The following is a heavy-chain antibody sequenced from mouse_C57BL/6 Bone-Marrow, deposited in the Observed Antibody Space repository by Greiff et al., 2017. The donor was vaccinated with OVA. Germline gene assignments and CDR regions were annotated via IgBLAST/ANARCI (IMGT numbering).Heavy chain of an antibody. D-gene: IGHD1-1*01. J-gene: IGHJ4*01. Sequence: QVQLKQPGAELVKPGASVKLSCKASGYTFTSYWMQWVKQRPGQGLEWIGEIDPSDSYTNYNQKFKGKATLTVDTSSSTAYMQLSSLTSEDSAVYYCARDHYYYGSRGAMDYWGQGTSVTVSS. V-gene: IGHV1-50*01. CDR3: ARDHYYYGSRGAMDY. CDR1: GYTFTSYW. CDR2: IDPSDSYT.